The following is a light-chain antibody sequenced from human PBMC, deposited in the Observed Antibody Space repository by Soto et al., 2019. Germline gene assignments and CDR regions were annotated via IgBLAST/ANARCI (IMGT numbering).Light chain of an antibody. Sequence: QSVLTQPPSVSAAPGQTVTISCSGSSSNIGNNYVSWYQQLPGTAPKLLIFENNKRPSGIPDRFSGSTSGTSATLGITGLQTGDEADYYCGTWENSLSAGVFGGGTQLTVL. CDR2: ENN. CDR1: SSNIGNNY. J-gene: IGLJ2*01. CDR3: GTWENSLSAGV. V-gene: IGLV1-51*02.